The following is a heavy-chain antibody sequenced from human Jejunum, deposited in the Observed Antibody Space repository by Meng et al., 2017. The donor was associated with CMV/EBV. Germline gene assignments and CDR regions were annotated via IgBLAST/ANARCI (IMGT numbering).Heavy chain of an antibody. CDR1: Y. D-gene: IGHD5-12*01. Sequence: YMHWVRQAPGQGLEWMGINNPNGGNTNYAQKFQGRVTMTRDTSTTTVYMELTSLRSEDTAVYYCAGDRDIVMYRDEYYYYYYGMDVWGQGTTVTVSS. V-gene: IGHV1-46*01. J-gene: IGHJ6*02. CDR2: NNPNGGNT. CDR3: AGDRDIVMYRDEYYYYYYGMDV.